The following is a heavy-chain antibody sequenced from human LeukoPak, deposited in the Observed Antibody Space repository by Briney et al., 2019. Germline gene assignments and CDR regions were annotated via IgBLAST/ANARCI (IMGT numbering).Heavy chain of an antibody. D-gene: IGHD6-19*01. J-gene: IGHJ4*02. Sequence: GGSLRLSCAVSGFTLSTYWMSWVRQAPGKGLKWVANIKEDGSEKYYVDSVKGRFTISRDNAKNSLYLQMTSLRAEDTAVYYCARVAGSGWYSVDYWGQGTLVTVSS. CDR1: GFTLSTYW. CDR3: ARVAGSGWYSVDY. V-gene: IGHV3-7*01. CDR2: IKEDGSEK.